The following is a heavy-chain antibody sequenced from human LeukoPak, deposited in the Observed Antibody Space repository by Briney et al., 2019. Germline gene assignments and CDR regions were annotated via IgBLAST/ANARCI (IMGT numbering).Heavy chain of an antibody. CDR3: AKGGPTSSSYGMDV. Sequence: GGSLRLSCAVSGFDFCNYGMHWVRQAPDKGLEWVAAISYDGNGKYYADSVKGRFTISRDNSMNRLYLQMNSLRGDDTAVYYCAKGGPTSSSYGMDVWGQGTTVTVSS. V-gene: IGHV3-30*18. J-gene: IGHJ6*02. D-gene: IGHD2-2*01. CDR1: GFDFCNYG. CDR2: ISYDGNGK.